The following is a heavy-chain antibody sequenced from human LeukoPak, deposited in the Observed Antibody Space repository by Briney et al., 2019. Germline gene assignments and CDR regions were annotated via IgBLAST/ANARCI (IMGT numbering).Heavy chain of an antibody. J-gene: IGHJ3*02. Sequence: PGGSLRLSCAASGFTLSTYSMNWVRQAPGKGLEWVSYISRSSTIYYADSVKGRFTISGDNAKNSLYLQMGSLRAEDTAVYYCASSSTGRRGGAFDIWGQGTMVIVS. CDR3: ASSSTGRRGGAFDI. D-gene: IGHD3-10*01. CDR2: ISRSSTI. CDR1: GFTLSTYS. V-gene: IGHV3-48*01.